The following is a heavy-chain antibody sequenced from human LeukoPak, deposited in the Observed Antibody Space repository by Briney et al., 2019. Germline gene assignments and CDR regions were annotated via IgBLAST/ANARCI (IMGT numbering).Heavy chain of an antibody. CDR2: IYYSRST. V-gene: IGHV4-39*07. Sequence: SETLSLTCSVSGGSISSSSYYWGWIRQPPGKGLEWIGSIYYSRSTYYNSSLKSRVTISVDTSKSQFSLRLSSVTAADTAVYYCATDSSGYYGGNYFDYWGQGTLVTVSS. CDR3: ATDSSGYYGGNYFDY. J-gene: IGHJ4*02. CDR1: GGSISSSSYY. D-gene: IGHD3-22*01.